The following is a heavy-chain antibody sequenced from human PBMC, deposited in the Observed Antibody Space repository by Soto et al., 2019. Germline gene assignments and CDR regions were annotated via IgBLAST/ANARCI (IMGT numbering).Heavy chain of an antibody. J-gene: IGHJ5*02. D-gene: IGHD1-26*01. CDR2: ISSSSSTI. CDR1: GFTFSSYS. Sequence: EVQLVESGGGLVQPGGSLRLSCAASGFTFSSYSMNWVRQAPGKGLEWVSYISSSSSTIYYADSVKGRFTISRDNAKNSLNLQRNSLRDEDTAVYYCAREGGNLNWFDPWGQGTLVTVSS. CDR3: AREGGNLNWFDP. V-gene: IGHV3-48*02.